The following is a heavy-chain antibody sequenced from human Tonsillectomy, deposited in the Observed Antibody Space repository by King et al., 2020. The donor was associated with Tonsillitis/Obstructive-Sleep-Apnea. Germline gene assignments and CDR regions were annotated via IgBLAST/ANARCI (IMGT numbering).Heavy chain of an antibody. CDR1: TFTFSSYA. CDR2: MSYDVTNK. J-gene: IGHJ6*04. CDR3: ARAPPKGRYCSMDV. D-gene: IGHD2-15*01. Sequence: QLVQSGGGVVQPGRSLRLSCAASTFTFSSYAMHWVRQAPGKGLEWVAVMSYDVTNKYYTDSVKGRFTISRDNSKNTLYLQMNSLRAEDTAVYYCARAPPKGRYCSMDVWGKGTTVTFSS. V-gene: IGHV3-30*04.